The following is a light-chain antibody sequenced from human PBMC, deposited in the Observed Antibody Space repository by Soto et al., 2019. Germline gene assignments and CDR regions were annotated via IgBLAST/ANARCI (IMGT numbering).Light chain of an antibody. CDR2: DAS. V-gene: IGKV1-33*01. CDR3: QQFDDLLS. CDR1: HDISNY. J-gene: IGKJ2*01. Sequence: DMQMTQSPSSLSASVGDRVTITCQASHDISNYLNWYQQKPGKAPKLLIYDASYLETGVPSRFSGSGSGTDFTFTISSVQPEDIATYYCQQFDDLLSFGQGTKLEIK.